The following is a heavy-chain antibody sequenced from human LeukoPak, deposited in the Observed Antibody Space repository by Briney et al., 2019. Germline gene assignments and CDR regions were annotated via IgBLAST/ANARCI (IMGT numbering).Heavy chain of an antibody. V-gene: IGHV5-51*01. CDR3: ARQRDPGPAYYYGMDA. CDR2: IYPGYSDT. Sequence: GESLNISCKGSGYSFTSYWIGLVRQMPGKGLEWMGVIYPGYSDTRYSPSFQGQVTISADKSISTAYLQRSSLKASDTAMYYCARQRDPGPAYYYGMDAWGKGTLVTVSS. CDR1: GYSFTSYW. J-gene: IGHJ6*04.